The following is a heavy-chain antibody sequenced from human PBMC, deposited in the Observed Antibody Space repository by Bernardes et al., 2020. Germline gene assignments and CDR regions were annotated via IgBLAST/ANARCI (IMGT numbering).Heavy chain of an antibody. V-gene: IGHV4-31*03. J-gene: IGHJ4*02. Sequence: SETLSLTCTVSGGSISSGGYYWSWIRQHPGKGLEWIGYIYYSGSTYYNPSLKSRVTISVDTSKNQFSLKLSSVTAADTAVYYCARARKIRGVVAATCFDYWGQGTLVTVSS. CDR2: IYYSGST. D-gene: IGHD2-15*01. CDR3: ARARKIRGVVAATCFDY. CDR1: GGSISSGGYY.